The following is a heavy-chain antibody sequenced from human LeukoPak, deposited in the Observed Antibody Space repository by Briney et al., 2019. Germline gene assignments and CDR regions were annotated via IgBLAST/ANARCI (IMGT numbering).Heavy chain of an antibody. D-gene: IGHD3-22*01. Sequence: ASVKVSCKASGYTFTSYYMHWVRQAPGQGLEWMGIINPGGGSTSYAQKFQGRVTMTRDTSTSTVYMELSSLRSEDTAVYYCAREPYYYDSSGYPLYYYYGMDVWGQGTTVTVSS. J-gene: IGHJ6*02. V-gene: IGHV1-46*01. CDR3: AREPYYYDSSGYPLYYYYGMDV. CDR1: GYTFTSYY. CDR2: INPGGGST.